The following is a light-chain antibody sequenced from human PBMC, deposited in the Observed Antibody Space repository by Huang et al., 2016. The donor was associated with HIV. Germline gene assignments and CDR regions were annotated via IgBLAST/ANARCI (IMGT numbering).Light chain of an antibody. CDR1: QSLLYTSNNKNY. CDR2: WAS. Sequence: DIVMTQSLDSLTVSLGGRATIHCKSSQSLLYTSNNKNYLNWYQQKPGQPPKLLIYWASARESGVPDRFSGSGSGTNFTLTISSLQAEDMALYYCQQYYSSFWTFGQGTKVQIK. V-gene: IGKV4-1*01. CDR3: QQYYSSFWT. J-gene: IGKJ1*01.